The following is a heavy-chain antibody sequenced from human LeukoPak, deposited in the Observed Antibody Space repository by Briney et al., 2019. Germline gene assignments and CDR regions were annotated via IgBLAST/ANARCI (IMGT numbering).Heavy chain of an antibody. Sequence: ASVKVSCKASGYTFTSYGISWVRQAPGQGLEWMGWISAYNGNTNYAQKLQGRVTMTTDTSTSTAYMELRSLRSDDTAVYYCARDRDSSSWRYDAFDIWGQGTMVTVSS. V-gene: IGHV1-18*01. CDR3: ARDRDSSSWRYDAFDI. D-gene: IGHD6-13*01. CDR1: GYTFTSYG. J-gene: IGHJ3*02. CDR2: ISAYNGNT.